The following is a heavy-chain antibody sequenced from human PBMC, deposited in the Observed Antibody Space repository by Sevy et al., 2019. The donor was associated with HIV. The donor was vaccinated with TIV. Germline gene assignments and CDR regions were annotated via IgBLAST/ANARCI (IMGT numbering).Heavy chain of an antibody. CDR3: ARTVQNGWQRLVS. CDR2: VNPASGDT. Sequence: ASVKVSCKASGYTFTAFHIHWVRQAPGQGLEWMGWVNPASGDTEYAQRFQGRVTMTRDTSITTAYMELSSLIPDDTALYFCARTVQNGWQRLVSWGQGTLVTVSS. CDR1: GYTFTAFH. V-gene: IGHV1-2*02. D-gene: IGHD6-19*01. J-gene: IGHJ4*02.